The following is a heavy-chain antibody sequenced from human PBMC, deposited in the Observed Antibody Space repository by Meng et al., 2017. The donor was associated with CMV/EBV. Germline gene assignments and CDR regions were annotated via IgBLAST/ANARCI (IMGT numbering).Heavy chain of an antibody. CDR2: IIPIFGTA. V-gene: IGHV1-69*01. CDR1: GGDFSSYA. Sequence: SGGDFSSYAISWVRQAPGQGLEWMGGIIPIFGTANYAQKFQGRVTITADESTSTAYMELSSLRSEDTAVYYCARDGKSIVGATHFDYWGQGTLVTVSS. J-gene: IGHJ4*02. CDR3: ARDGKSIVGATHFDY. D-gene: IGHD1-26*01.